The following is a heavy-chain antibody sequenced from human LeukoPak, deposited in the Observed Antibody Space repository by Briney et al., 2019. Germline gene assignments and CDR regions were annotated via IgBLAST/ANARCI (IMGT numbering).Heavy chain of an antibody. CDR1: GDTFTNYA. V-gene: IGHV1-2*02. J-gene: IGHJ5*02. CDR2: INPNNGGT. Sequence: ASVKVSCKASGDTFTNYAFSWVRQAPGQGLEWMGWINPNNGGTIYPQKFQGRLTMTRDTSISTAYMELSRLTSDDTAVYYCARVASGTYNWFDPWGQGTLVTVSS. D-gene: IGHD2-21*01. CDR3: ARVASGTYNWFDP.